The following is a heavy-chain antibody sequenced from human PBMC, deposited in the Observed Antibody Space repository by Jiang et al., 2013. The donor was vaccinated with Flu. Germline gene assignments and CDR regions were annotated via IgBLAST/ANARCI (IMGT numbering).Heavy chain of an antibody. V-gene: IGHV4-39*07. CDR3: ARPSSSFDY. CDR1: GGSITSSSYY. D-gene: IGHD2-2*01. CDR2: IKYSGST. Sequence: GSGLVKPSETLSLICTVSGGSITSSSYYWGWIRQPPGKGLEWIASIKYSGSTYYSPSFKSRVTISVDTSKNQVSLKLNSVTAADTAVYYCARPSSSFDYWGQGTLVTVSS. J-gene: IGHJ4*02.